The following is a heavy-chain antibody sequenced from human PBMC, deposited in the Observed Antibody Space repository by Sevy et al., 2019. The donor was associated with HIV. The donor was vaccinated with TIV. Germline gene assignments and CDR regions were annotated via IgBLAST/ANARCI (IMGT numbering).Heavy chain of an antibody. CDR3: AGHYYDSTGYYFHLDY. J-gene: IGHJ4*02. D-gene: IGHD3-22*01. CDR2: ISDDGNNK. CDR1: GFTFSTYA. V-gene: IGHV3-30*04. Sequence: GGSLRLSCAASGFTFSTYAMYWVRQAPGKGLEWVAVISDDGNNKDYADSVKGRFTVSRDNSKNTLYLQMNSLRADDTAVYYCAGHYYDSTGYYFHLDYWGQGTLVTVSS.